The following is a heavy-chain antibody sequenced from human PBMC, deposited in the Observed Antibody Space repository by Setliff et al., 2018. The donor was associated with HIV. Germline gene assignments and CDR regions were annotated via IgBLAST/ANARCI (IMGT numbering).Heavy chain of an antibody. V-gene: IGHV1-3*01. CDR1: GFIFTNYG. D-gene: IGHD4-17*01. CDR3: ANSVTDASYWCFIH. CDR2: INSGTGNT. J-gene: IGHJ2*01. Sequence: ASVKVSCKASGFIFTNYGIHWVRQAPGHSLEWMGFINSGTGNTIYSQKFQGRVTFSRDTSASTAYMELSSLRSEDTAVYYCANSVTDASYWCFIHWGRGSPVTVSS.